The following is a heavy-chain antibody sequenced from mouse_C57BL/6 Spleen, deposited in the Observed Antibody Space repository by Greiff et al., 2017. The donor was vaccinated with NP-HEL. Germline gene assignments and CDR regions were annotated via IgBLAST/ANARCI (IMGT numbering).Heavy chain of an antibody. CDR3: TRYSLDY. J-gene: IGHJ2*01. Sequence: SGAELVRPGASVTLSCKASGYTFTDYEMHWVKQTPVHGLEWIGAIDPETGGTAYNQKFKGKAILTADKSSSTAYMELRSLASEDSAVYYCTRYSLDYWGQGTTLTVSS. CDR2: IDPETGGT. V-gene: IGHV1-15*01. CDR1: GYTFTDYE.